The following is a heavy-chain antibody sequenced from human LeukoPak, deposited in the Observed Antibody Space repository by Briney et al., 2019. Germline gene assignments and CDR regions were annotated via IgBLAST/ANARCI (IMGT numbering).Heavy chain of an antibody. CDR2: IYHSGST. CDR1: GGSISSGGYY. CDR3: TRRLSNGATLNYFDY. Sequence: PSETLSLTCTVSGGSISSGGYYWSWIRRPPGKGLEWIGYIYHSGSTYYNPSLKSRVTISVDRSKNQFSLKLSSVTAADTAVYYCTRRLSNGATLNYFDYWGQGTLVTVSS. J-gene: IGHJ4*02. D-gene: IGHD4/OR15-4a*01. V-gene: IGHV4-30-2*01.